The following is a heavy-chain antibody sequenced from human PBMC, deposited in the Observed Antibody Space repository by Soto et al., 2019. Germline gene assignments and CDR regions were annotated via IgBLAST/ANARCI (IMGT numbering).Heavy chain of an antibody. J-gene: IGHJ4*02. Sequence: GGSLRLSCAASGFAFSDKTMHWVRQAPGTGLDWISYISSRSSTIYYADSVQGRFTISRDNAKNSLYLQMNSLRDEDTAVYYCARATEDRAMSDFDYWGQGTLVTVSP. CDR3: ARATEDRAMSDFDY. V-gene: IGHV3-48*02. D-gene: IGHD5-18*01. CDR2: ISSRSSTI. CDR1: GFAFSDKT.